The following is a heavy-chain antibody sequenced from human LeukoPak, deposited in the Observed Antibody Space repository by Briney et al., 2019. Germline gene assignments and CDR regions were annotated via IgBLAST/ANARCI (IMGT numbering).Heavy chain of an antibody. Sequence: PSETLSLTCTVPGSSISSYYWSWIRQPPGKGLEWIGYIYYSGSTNYNPSLKSRVTMSVDTSKNQFSLKLSSVTAADTAVYYCARLRVSLVDYWGQGTLVTVSS. CDR3: ARLRVSLVDY. J-gene: IGHJ4*02. V-gene: IGHV4-59*08. CDR2: IYYSGST. CDR1: GSSISSYY.